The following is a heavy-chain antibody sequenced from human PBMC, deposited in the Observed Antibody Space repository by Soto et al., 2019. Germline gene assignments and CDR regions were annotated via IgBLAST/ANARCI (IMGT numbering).Heavy chain of an antibody. V-gene: IGHV3-23*01. CDR3: AKERGIWFGELYDS. J-gene: IGHJ4*02. CDR1: GFTFSSYA. Sequence: EVQLLESGGGLVQPGGSLRLSCAASGFTFSSYAMSWVRQAPGKGLEWVSAISGSGGSTYYADSVKGRFTISRDNSXTTRYPQMCSLRAEDKAVYYGAKERGIWFGELYDSWGQGTLVTVSS. CDR2: ISGSGGST. D-gene: IGHD3-10*01.